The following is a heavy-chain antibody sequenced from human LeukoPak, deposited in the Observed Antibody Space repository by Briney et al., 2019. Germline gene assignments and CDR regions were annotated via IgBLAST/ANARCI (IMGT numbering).Heavy chain of an antibody. CDR2: IRATGVRT. V-gene: IGHV3-23*01. CDR3: ANYRYYYDSSGYYY. Sequence: GGSLRLSCAASGFTFSTNHMTWVRQAPGKGLEWVSGIRATGVRTYYADSVKGRFTISRDNSKNTLYLQMNSLRAEDTAVYYCANYRYYYDSSGYYYWGQGTLVTVSS. D-gene: IGHD3-22*01. J-gene: IGHJ4*02. CDR1: GFTFSTNH.